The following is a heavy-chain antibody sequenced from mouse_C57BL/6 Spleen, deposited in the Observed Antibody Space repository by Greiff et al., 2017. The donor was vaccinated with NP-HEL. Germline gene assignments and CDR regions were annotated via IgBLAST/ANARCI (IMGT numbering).Heavy chain of an antibody. Sequence: QVQLQQSGAELVRPGASVTLSCKASGYTFTDYEMHWVKQTPVHGLEWIGAIDPETGGTAYNQKFKGKAILTADKSSSTAYMELRSLTSEDSAVYYCTGDYYDEYFDVWGTGTTVTVSS. CDR1: GYTFTDYE. CDR2: IDPETGGT. J-gene: IGHJ1*03. V-gene: IGHV1-15*01. D-gene: IGHD1-1*01. CDR3: TGDYYDEYFDV.